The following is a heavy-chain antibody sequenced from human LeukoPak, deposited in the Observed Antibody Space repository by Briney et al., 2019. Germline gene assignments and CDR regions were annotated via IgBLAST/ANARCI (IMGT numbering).Heavy chain of an antibody. CDR3: AKDTDYGDYLNYYGMDV. CDR2: ISWNSGSI. D-gene: IGHD4-17*01. V-gene: IGHV3-9*01. Sequence: PGRSLRLSCAASGFTFDDYAMRWVRHAPGKGLEWVSGISWNSGSIGYADSVKGRFTISRDNAKSSLYLQMNSLRAEDTALYYCAKDTDYGDYLNYYGMDVWGQGTTVTVSS. J-gene: IGHJ6*02. CDR1: GFTFDDYA.